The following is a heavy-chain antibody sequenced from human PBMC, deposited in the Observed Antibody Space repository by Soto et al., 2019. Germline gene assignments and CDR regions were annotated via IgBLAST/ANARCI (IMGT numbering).Heavy chain of an antibody. Sequence: PSGTLSLTCTVSGGSISNYYWCWIRQPPGKGLEWIGYIYYSGSTNYNPSLKSRVTISVDTSKNQFSLKLSSVTAADTAVYYCASQHYSWGQGNLVTVSS. V-gene: IGHV4-59*08. CDR3: ASQHYS. CDR1: GGSISNYY. J-gene: IGHJ4*02. CDR2: IYYSGST.